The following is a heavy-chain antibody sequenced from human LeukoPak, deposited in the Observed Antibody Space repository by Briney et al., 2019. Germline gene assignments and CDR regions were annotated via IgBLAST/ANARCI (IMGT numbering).Heavy chain of an antibody. J-gene: IGHJ3*02. D-gene: IGHD4-23*01. CDR3: ARSLDYGGNYDAFDI. CDR1: GYTFTSYG. V-gene: IGHV1-18*01. CDR2: ISAYNGNT. Sequence: GASVKVSCKASGYTFTSYGISWVRQAPGQGLEWMGWISAYNGNTNYAQKLQGGVTMTTDTSTSTAYMELRSLRSDDTAVYYCARSLDYGGNYDAFDIWGQGTMVTVSS.